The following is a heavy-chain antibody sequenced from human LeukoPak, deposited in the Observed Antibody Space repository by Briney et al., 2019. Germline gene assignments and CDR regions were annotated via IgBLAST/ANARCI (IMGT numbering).Heavy chain of an antibody. J-gene: IGHJ4*02. D-gene: IGHD1-1*01. V-gene: IGHV3-13*01. Sequence: AGGSLRLSCAASGFTFSDYDMHWHRQATGKGLEGVSAIGTAGDTYYTGSVKGRFTISRENAKNSLYLQMNSLRAGDTAVYYCARVAKERVGGVYYFDYWGQGTLVTVSS. CDR3: ARVAKERVGGVYYFDY. CDR2: IGTAGDT. CDR1: GFTFSDYD.